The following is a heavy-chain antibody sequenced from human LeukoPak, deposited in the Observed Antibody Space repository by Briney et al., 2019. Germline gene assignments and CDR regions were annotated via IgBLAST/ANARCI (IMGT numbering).Heavy chain of an antibody. Sequence: GGSLRLSCAASGFTFSSYAMHWVRQAPGKGLEWVAVISYDGSNKYYADSVKGRFTISRDNSKNTLYLQLNSLRAEDTAIYYCARGDGDGYIDYWGQGTLVTVSS. J-gene: IGHJ4*02. CDR1: GFTFSSYA. CDR3: ARGDGDGYIDY. D-gene: IGHD5-24*01. V-gene: IGHV3-30-3*01. CDR2: ISYDGSNK.